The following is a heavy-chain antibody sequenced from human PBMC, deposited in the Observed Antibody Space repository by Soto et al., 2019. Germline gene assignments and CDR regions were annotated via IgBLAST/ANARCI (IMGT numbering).Heavy chain of an antibody. CDR3: ARGAKGGFDL. CDR2: IHSDGSST. V-gene: IGHV3-74*01. CDR1: GFTFNYYW. J-gene: IGHJ3*01. D-gene: IGHD2-15*01. Sequence: EVQLVESEGGLVQRGGSLRLSCAASGFTFNYYWMHWVRQAPGQGLVWVSHIHSDGSSTTYADSVKGRFTISRDNAKNTLYLQMNSLRAEDTALYYCARGAKGGFDLWGQGTTVTVSS.